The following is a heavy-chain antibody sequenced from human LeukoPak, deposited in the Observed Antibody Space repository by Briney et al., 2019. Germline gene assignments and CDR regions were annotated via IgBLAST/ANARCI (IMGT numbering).Heavy chain of an antibody. CDR2: INHSGST. D-gene: IGHD6-13*01. Sequence: SETLSLTCAVYGGSFSGYYWSWIRQPPGKGLEWIGEINHSGSTNYNPSLKSRVTISVDTSKNQFSLKLSSVTAADTAVYYCAKRVIAAAGRAWFDPGGQGTLVTVSS. J-gene: IGHJ5*02. CDR1: GGSFSGYY. CDR3: AKRVIAAAGRAWFDP. V-gene: IGHV4-34*01.